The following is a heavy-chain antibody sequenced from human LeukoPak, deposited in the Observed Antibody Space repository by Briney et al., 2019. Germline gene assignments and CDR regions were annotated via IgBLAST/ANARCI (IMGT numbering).Heavy chain of an antibody. CDR1: GFNFGEYA. D-gene: IGHD3-9*01. V-gene: IGHV3-49*04. CDR3: TRGLLPRYDY. Sequence: GRSLRLSCKTSGFNFGEYAMTWVRQAPGKGLEWVGFIRTKTYGGTAEYAASVKGIFSISRDDSQTIFYLQMNSLITDDTAVYYCTRGLLPRYDYWGQGTLVTVSS. J-gene: IGHJ4*02. CDR2: IRTKTYGGTA.